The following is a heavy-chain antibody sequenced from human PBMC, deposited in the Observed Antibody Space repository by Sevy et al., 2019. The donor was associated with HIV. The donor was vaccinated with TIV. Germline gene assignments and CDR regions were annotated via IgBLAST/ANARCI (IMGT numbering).Heavy chain of an antibody. D-gene: IGHD3-22*01. CDR2: ISYDGSNK. CDR3: ARDPYDRSGFQGWYFDL. V-gene: IGHV3-30-3*01. J-gene: IGHJ2*01. Sequence: GGSLRLSCAASGFTFSSYAMHWVRQAPGKGLEWVAVISYDGSNKYYADSVKGRFTISRDNSKNTLYLQMNSLRAEDTAVYYCARDPYDRSGFQGWYFDLWGRGTLVTVSS. CDR1: GFTFSSYA.